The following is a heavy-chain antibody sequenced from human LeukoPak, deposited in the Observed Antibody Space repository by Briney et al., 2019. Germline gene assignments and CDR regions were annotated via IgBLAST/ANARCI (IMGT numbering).Heavy chain of an antibody. CDR2: ININGGRT. CDR1: GFTFSSYT. V-gene: IGHV3-64D*09. D-gene: IGHD2-15*01. CDR3: VRQYCSGGTCYPYFHY. J-gene: IGHJ4*02. Sequence: GGSLRLSCSVSGFTFSSYTMHWVRQAPGKGLEYVSSININGGRTYYADSVKGRFTISRDNSKNTLYLQMSSLRAEDTAVYYCVRQYCSGGTCYPYFHYWGQGTLVTVSS.